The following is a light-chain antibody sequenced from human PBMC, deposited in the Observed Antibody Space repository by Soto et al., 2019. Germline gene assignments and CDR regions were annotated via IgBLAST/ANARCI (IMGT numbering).Light chain of an antibody. CDR1: RNINRK. Sequence: EIVMTQSPATLSVSPGERATLSCSASRNINRKLAWYQQKPGQAPRLLISGASTRATGIPARFSGRGSGTEFTLTISSLQPEDLIDYYCKQYYDYPPLIFGGGTKVEIK. V-gene: IGKV3-15*01. CDR2: GAS. J-gene: IGKJ4*01. CDR3: KQYYDYPPLI.